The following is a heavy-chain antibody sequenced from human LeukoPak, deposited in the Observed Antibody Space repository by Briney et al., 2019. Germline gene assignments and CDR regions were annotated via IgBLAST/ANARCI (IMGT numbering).Heavy chain of an antibody. J-gene: IGHJ4*02. CDR2: IYPGGSET. Sequence: GESLKISCKGSGYSFTNYWIGWVRQMPGKGLEWIGIIYPGGSETRYSPAFQGQVSISADKSTSTAYLQWSSLKASDTAIYYCARRDYYDIIRTVAAFDYWGQGSLVTVSS. CDR1: GYSFTNYW. V-gene: IGHV5-51*01. CDR3: ARRDYYDIIRTVAAFDY. D-gene: IGHD3-22*01.